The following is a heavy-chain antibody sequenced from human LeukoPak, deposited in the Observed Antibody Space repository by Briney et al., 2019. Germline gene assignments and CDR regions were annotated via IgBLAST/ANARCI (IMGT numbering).Heavy chain of an antibody. D-gene: IGHD6-13*01. CDR3: ARSLLGIAAAPPVTDY. CDR1: GGSISSGGYY. V-gene: IGHV4-31*03. CDR2: IYYSGST. Sequence: SQTLSLTCTVSGGSISSGGYYWSWIRQRPGKGLEWIGYIYYSGSTYYNPSLKSRVTISVDTSKNQFSLKLSSVTAADTAVYYCARSLLGIAAAPPVTDYWGQGTLVTVSS. J-gene: IGHJ4*02.